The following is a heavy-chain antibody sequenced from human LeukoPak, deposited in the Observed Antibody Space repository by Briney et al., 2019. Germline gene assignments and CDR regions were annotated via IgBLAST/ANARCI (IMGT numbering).Heavy chain of an antibody. J-gene: IGHJ4*02. CDR1: GGSISSYY. CDR3: ARGGRIALTPFDY. D-gene: IGHD2-21*01. CDR2: IYYSGST. Sequence: SETLSLTCTVSGGSISSYYWSWIRQPPGKGLEWIGYIYYSGSTNYNPSLKSRVTISVDTSMNQFSLKLSSVTAADTAVYYCARGGRIALTPFDYWGQGTLVTVSS. V-gene: IGHV4-59*01.